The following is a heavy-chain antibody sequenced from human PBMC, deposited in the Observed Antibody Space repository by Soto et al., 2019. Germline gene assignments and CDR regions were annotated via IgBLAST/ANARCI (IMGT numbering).Heavy chain of an antibody. CDR2: ISAYNGNT. Sequence: ASVKVSCKASGYTFTSYGISWVRQAPGQGLEWMGWISAYNGNTNYAQKLQGRVTMTTDTSTSTAYMELRSLRSDDTAVYYCARIKWGLDYYNGMDVWGQGTTVTVSS. J-gene: IGHJ6*02. CDR3: ARIKWGLDYYNGMDV. V-gene: IGHV1-18*01. CDR1: GYTFTSYG. D-gene: IGHD1-26*01.